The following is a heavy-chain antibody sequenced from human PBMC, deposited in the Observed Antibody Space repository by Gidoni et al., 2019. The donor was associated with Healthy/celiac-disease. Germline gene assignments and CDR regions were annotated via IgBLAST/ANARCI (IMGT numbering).Heavy chain of an antibody. J-gene: IGHJ6*02. V-gene: IGHV3-30*18. D-gene: IGHD6-13*01. Sequence: QVQLVESGGGVVQPGRSLRLSCSASGFTFSSYGMHWVRQAPGKGLEWVAVISYDGSNKYYADSVKGRFTISRDNSKNTLYLQMNSLRAEDTAVYYCAKDDGSYSSSWSLYYYYGMDVWGQGTTVTVSS. CDR3: AKDDGSYSSSWSLYYYYGMDV. CDR1: GFTFSSYG. CDR2: ISYDGSNK.